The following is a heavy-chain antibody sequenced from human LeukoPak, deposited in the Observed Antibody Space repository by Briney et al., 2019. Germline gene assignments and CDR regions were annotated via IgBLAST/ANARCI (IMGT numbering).Heavy chain of an antibody. CDR3: ARARDSNWFDP. J-gene: IGHJ5*02. Sequence: PSETLSLTCTVSGGSISSYYWSWIRQPPGKGLEWIGYIYHSGSTYYNPSLKSRVTISVDRSKNQFSLKLSSVTAADTAVYYCARARDSNWFDPWGQGTLVTVSS. V-gene: IGHV4-59*12. CDR1: GGSISSYY. CDR2: IYHSGST.